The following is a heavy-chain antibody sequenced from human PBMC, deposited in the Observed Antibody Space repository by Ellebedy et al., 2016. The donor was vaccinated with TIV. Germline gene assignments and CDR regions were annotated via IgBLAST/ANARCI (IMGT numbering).Heavy chain of an antibody. J-gene: IGHJ3*02. CDR2: IYHRSQWYN. CDR3: ARDVRAHMLLSFGAGAFDI. Sequence: SQTLSLTCAISGDSVSSNSASWNWIRQSPSRGLEWLGRIYHRSQWYNDYAVSVKSPITINPDTSRNQFSLHLTSVTPEDTAVYYCARDVRAHMLLSFGAGAFDIWGRGTMVTVSS. D-gene: IGHD3-10*01. V-gene: IGHV6-1*01. CDR1: GDSVSSNSAS.